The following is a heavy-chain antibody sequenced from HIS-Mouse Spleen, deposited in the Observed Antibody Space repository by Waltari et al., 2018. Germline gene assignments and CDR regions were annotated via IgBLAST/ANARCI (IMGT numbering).Heavy chain of an antibody. Sequence: QLQLQESGPGLVKPSETLSLTCTVSGCSISSSSYYWGWSRQPPGKGLEGIGSIYYSGSTYYNPSLKSRVTISVDTSTNQFSLKLSSVTAADTAVYYCAREIPYSSSWYDWYFDLWGRGTLVTVSS. CDR1: GCSISSSSYY. V-gene: IGHV4-39*07. CDR2: IYYSGST. CDR3: AREIPYSSSWYDWYFDL. D-gene: IGHD6-13*01. J-gene: IGHJ2*01.